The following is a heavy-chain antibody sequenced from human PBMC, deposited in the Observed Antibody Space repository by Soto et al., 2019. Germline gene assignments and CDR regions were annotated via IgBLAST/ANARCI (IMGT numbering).Heavy chain of an antibody. CDR3: ARDGDCFNY. V-gene: IGHV4-39*01. Sequence: SETLSLTCTVSGGSISRSIYYWCWIRQTPGKGLEWIGSTYYNGTNYYNPSLKSRVTISVDTSKNQCSLKLNSVTAADTAVFYCARDGDCFNYWGQGTLVTVSS. CDR1: GGSISRSIYY. CDR2: TYYNGTN. D-gene: IGHD4-17*01. J-gene: IGHJ4*02.